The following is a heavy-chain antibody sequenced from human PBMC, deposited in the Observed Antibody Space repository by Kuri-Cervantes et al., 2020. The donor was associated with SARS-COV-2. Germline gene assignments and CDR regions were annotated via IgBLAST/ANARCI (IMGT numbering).Heavy chain of an antibody. D-gene: IGHD6-19*01. J-gene: IGHJ4*03. CDR1: GFTFSSYA. CDR2: ISYDGSNK. Sequence: GESLKISCAASGFTFSSYAMHWVRQAPGKGLEWVAVISYDGSNKYYADSVKGRFTISRDNSKNTLYLQMNSLRAEDTAVYYCARDHRIAVAALDYWGQGTTVTVSS. V-gene: IGHV3-30-3*01. CDR3: ARDHRIAVAALDY.